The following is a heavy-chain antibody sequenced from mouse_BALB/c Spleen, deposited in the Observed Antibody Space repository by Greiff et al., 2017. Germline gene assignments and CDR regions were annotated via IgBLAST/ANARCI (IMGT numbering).Heavy chain of an antibody. CDR1: GYTFSSYW. Sequence: VKLVESGAELMKPGASVKISCKATGYTFSSYWIEWVKQRPGHGLEWIGEILPGSGSTNYNEKFKGKATFTADTSSNTAYMQLSSLTSEDSAVYYCARWLLPFAYWGQGTLVTVSA. CDR2: ILPGSGST. V-gene: IGHV1-9*01. CDR3: ARWLLPFAY. D-gene: IGHD2-3*01. J-gene: IGHJ3*01.